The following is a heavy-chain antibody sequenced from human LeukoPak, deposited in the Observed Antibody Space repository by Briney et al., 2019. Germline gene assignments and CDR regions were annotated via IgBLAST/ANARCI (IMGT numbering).Heavy chain of an antibody. D-gene: IGHD3-10*01. Sequence: GGSLRLSCAASGFTFSSYSMNWVRQAPGKGLEWVSSISSTSSYIFYADSLKGRFTISRDNAKNSLFLQMNSLRAEDTAVYYCARSVWFGEPGPYWGQGTLVTVSS. CDR2: ISSTSSYI. V-gene: IGHV3-21*01. CDR3: ARSVWFGEPGPY. J-gene: IGHJ4*02. CDR1: GFTFSSYS.